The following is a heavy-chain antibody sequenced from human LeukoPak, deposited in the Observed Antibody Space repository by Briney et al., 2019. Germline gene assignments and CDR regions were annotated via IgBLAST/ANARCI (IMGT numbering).Heavy chain of an antibody. Sequence: ASVKVSCKASGYTFAGHYMHWVRQAPGQGLEWMGWINTNTGNPTYAQGFTGRFVFSLDISVSTAYLQISSLKAEDTAVYYCARESSSSWYPWGQGTLVTVSS. V-gene: IGHV7-4-1*02. CDR3: ARESSSSWYP. CDR2: INTNTGNP. D-gene: IGHD6-13*01. CDR1: GYTFAGHY. J-gene: IGHJ5*02.